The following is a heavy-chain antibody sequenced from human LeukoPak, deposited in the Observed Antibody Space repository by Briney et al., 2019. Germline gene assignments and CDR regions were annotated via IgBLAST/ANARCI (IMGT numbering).Heavy chain of an antibody. J-gene: IGHJ6*03. Sequence: GGSLRLSCAASGFTFSSYWMHWVRQAPGKGLVWVSRINSDGSSTSYADFVKGRFTISRDNAKNTLYLQMNSLRAEDTAVYYCARGEWAYYYYMDVWGKGTTVTVSS. CDR2: INSDGSST. V-gene: IGHV3-74*01. D-gene: IGHD1-26*01. CDR3: ARGEWAYYYYMDV. CDR1: GFTFSSYW.